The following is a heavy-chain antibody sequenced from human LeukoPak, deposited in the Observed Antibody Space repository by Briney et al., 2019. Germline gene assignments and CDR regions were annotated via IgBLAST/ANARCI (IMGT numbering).Heavy chain of an antibody. CDR2: INLNAVTT. CDR3: ARAGEPYYFDY. Sequence: ASVKVSCKASGYTFTNYYIHWMRQAPGQGLEWVGIINLNAVTTRYAQKFQGRITVTRDTSTSTVYMELSSLRSEDTAVYYCARAGEPYYFDYWGQGTLVTVSS. CDR1: GYTFTNYY. D-gene: IGHD1-14*01. V-gene: IGHV1-46*01. J-gene: IGHJ4*02.